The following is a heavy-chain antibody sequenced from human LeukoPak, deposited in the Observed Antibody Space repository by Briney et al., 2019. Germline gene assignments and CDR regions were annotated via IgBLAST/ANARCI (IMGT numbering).Heavy chain of an antibody. CDR3: ARHGSGYSPWGDWFDP. CDR1: GGSFSGYY. J-gene: IGHJ5*02. D-gene: IGHD5-18*01. CDR2: INHSGST. V-gene: IGHV4-34*01. Sequence: SETLSLTCAVYGGSFSGYYWSWIRQPPGKGLEWIGEINHSGSTNYNPSLKSRVTISVDTSKNQFSLKLSSVTAADTAVYYCARHGSGYSPWGDWFDPWGQGTLVTVSS.